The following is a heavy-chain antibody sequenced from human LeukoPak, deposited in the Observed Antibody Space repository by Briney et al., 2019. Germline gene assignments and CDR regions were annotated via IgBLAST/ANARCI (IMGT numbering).Heavy chain of an antibody. V-gene: IGHV3-48*01. D-gene: IGHD3-3*01. J-gene: IGHJ4*02. Sequence: GGSLRLSCAASGFTFSSYGMSWVRQAPGKGLEWVSYISSSSSNIYYADSVKGRFTISRDNAKNSPHLQMNSLRAEDTAVYYCARDGNDFWSGTAFFDYWGQGTLVTVSS. CDR2: ISSSSSNI. CDR1: GFTFSSYG. CDR3: ARDGNDFWSGTAFFDY.